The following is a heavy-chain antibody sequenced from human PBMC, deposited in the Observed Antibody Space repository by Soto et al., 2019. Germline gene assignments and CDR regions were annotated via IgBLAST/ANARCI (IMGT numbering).Heavy chain of an antibody. D-gene: IGHD2-8*01. V-gene: IGHV4-39*01. CDR1: GGSISSSSYY. CDR2: IYYSGST. J-gene: IGHJ5*02. Sequence: QLQLQESGPGLVKPSETLSLTCTVSGGSISSSSYYWGWIRQPPGKGLEWIGSIYYSGSTYYNPSLKSRVTRSVNTSKNQFSLKLSSVTAADTAVYYCARRPGDMVPFHWFDPWGQGTLVTVSS. CDR3: ARRPGDMVPFHWFDP.